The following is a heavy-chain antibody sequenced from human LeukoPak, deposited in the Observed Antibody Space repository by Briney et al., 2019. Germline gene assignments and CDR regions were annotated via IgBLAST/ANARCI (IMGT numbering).Heavy chain of an antibody. CDR2: ISYDGSNK. CDR1: GFTFSSYA. J-gene: IGHJ4*02. CDR3: AKSNIAVAAFFDY. D-gene: IGHD6-19*01. V-gene: IGHV3-30*04. Sequence: PGGSLRLSCAASGFTFSSYAMHWVRQAPGKGLEWVAVISYDGSNKYYADSVKGRFTISRDNSKNTLYLQMNSLRAEDTAVYYCAKSNIAVAAFFDYWGQGTLVTVSS.